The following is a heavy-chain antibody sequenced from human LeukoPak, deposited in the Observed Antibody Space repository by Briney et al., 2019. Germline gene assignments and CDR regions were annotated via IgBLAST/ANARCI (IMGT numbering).Heavy chain of an antibody. CDR1: GFNFGSNW. V-gene: IGHV3-7*01. J-gene: IGHJ4*02. D-gene: IGHD4-17*01. Sequence: VGSLRLSCAASGFNFGSNWMSWVRQAPGKGLEWVANIKQDGSEKYYVDSVKGRFTISRDNAKNSLYLQMNSLRAEDTAVYYCAREGPSVTPYYWGQGTLVTVSS. CDR2: IKQDGSEK. CDR3: AREGPSVTPYY.